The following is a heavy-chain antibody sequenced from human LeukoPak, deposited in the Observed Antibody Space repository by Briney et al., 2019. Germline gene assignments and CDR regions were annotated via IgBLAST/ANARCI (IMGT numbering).Heavy chain of an antibody. Sequence: SVKVSRKASGGTFSSYAISWVRQAPGQGLEWMGGIIPIFGTANYAQKFQGRVTITADESTSTAYMELSSLRSEDTAVYYCARGGFQYSGYDSVRTPFDPWGQGTLVTVSS. V-gene: IGHV1-69*13. CDR2: IIPIFGTA. J-gene: IGHJ5*02. D-gene: IGHD5-12*01. CDR1: GGTFSSYA. CDR3: ARGGFQYSGYDSVRTPFDP.